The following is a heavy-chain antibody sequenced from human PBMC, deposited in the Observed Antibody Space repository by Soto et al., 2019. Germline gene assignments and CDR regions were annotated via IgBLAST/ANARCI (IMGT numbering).Heavy chain of an antibody. D-gene: IGHD2-2*01. Sequence: SETLSLTCAVYGGSFSGYYWSWIRQPPGKGLEWIGEINHSGSTNYNPSLKSRVTISVDTSKNQFSLELSSVTAADTAVYYCVRGRSVVAEGSYYYGMDVWGQGTTVTVSS. CDR3: VRGRSVVAEGSYYYGMDV. V-gene: IGHV4-34*01. CDR2: INHSGST. CDR1: GGSFSGYY. J-gene: IGHJ6*02.